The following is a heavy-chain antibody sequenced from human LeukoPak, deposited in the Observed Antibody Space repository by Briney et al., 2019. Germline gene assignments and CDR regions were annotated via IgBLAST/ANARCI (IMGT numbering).Heavy chain of an antibody. J-gene: IGHJ4*02. CDR1: GFTFSSYW. CDR3: ARDKGRYCSSTSCYFDY. CDR2: IKQDGSEK. D-gene: IGHD2-2*01. Sequence: LTGGSLRLSCAASGFTFSSYWMSWVRQAPGKGLEWVANIKQDGSEKYYVDSVKGRFTISRDSAKNSLYLQMNSLRAEDTAVYYCARDKGRYCSSTSCYFDYWGQGTLVTVSP. V-gene: IGHV3-7*01.